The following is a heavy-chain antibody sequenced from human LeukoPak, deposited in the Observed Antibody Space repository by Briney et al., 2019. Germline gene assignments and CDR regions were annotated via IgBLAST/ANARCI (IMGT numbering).Heavy chain of an antibody. CDR1: GFTFSSYS. V-gene: IGHV3-48*01. J-gene: IGHJ4*02. CDR3: ARGGSYVIPRPVDY. D-gene: IGHD1-26*01. Sequence: GGSLRLSCAASGFTFSSYSMNWVRQAPGKGLEWVSYISSSSSTIYYADSVKGRFTISRDNAKNSLYLQMNSLRAEDTAVYYCARGGSYVIPRPVDYWGQGTLVTVSS. CDR2: ISSSSSTI.